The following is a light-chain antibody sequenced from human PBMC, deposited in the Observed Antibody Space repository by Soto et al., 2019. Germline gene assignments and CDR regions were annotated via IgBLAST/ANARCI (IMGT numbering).Light chain of an antibody. J-gene: IGKJ4*01. CDR2: DAS. CDR3: QQYGSFSPIT. Sequence: DIQMTQSPSTLSASVGDRVTITCRASRSISNWSAWYQQRPGIAPKLLIFDASILQSGVPSRFSGSGCGTEFTLSISRLQTDDFASYYCQQYGSFSPITFGGGTKVEI. CDR1: RSISNW. V-gene: IGKV1-5*01.